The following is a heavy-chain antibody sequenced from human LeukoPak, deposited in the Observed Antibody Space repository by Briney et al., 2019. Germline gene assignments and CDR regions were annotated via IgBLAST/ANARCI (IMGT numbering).Heavy chain of an antibody. CDR2: MNPHSGSA. V-gene: IGHV1-8*02. J-gene: IGHJ5*02. CDR1: GGTFSSYA. D-gene: IGHD1-1*01. Sequence: GASVKVSCKASGGTFSSYAINWVRQAAGQGLEWMGWMNPHSGSAGYAQKFQGRVTMTRDTSISTVYMEPSSLTSDDTAVYYCARIPQRVPHNWFDPWGQGTLVTVSS. CDR3: ARIPQRVPHNWFDP.